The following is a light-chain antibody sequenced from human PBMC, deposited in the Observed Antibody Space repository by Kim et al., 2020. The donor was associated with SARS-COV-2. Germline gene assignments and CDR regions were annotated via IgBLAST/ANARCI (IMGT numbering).Light chain of an antibody. CDR2: SNK. J-gene: IGLJ3*02. Sequence: GQRVTVSCSRSRPNIGSNTVNCYKQLPATAPKLLISSNKPRPSGVPDRFSGYKSGTSASLGLSGLQSEDEADYCCAAWVDSLNGRVFGGGTKLTVL. V-gene: IGLV1-44*01. CDR3: AAWVDSLNGRV. CDR1: RPNIGSNT.